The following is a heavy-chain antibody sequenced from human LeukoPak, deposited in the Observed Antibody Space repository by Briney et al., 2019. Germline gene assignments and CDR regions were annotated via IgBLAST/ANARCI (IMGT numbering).Heavy chain of an antibody. D-gene: IGHD2-15*01. CDR2: ISGSGGST. J-gene: IGHJ4*02. CDR1: GFTFSSYG. CDR3: ANYPLLLYFDY. V-gene: IGHV3-23*01. Sequence: GGTLRLSCAASGFTFSSYGMSWVRQAPGKGLEWVSAISGSGGSTYYADSVKGRFTISRDNSKNTLYLQMNSLRAEDTAVYYCANYPLLLYFDYWGQGTLVTVSS.